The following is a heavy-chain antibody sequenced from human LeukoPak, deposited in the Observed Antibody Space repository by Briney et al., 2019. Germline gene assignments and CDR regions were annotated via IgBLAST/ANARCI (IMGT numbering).Heavy chain of an antibody. V-gene: IGHV3-11*01. D-gene: IGHD3-10*01. J-gene: IGHJ5*02. Sequence: PGGSLRLSCAASGFTFSDYYMSWIRQAPGKGLEWVSYISSSGSTIYYADSVKGRFTISRDNAKNSLYLQMNSLRAEDTAVYYCARDRLWFGELPSNWFDPWGQGTLVTVSS. CDR3: ARDRLWFGELPSNWFDP. CDR1: GFTFSDYY. CDR2: ISSSGSTI.